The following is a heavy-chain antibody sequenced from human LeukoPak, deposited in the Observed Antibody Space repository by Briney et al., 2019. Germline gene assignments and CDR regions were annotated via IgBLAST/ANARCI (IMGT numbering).Heavy chain of an antibody. D-gene: IGHD3-10*01. J-gene: IGHJ6*03. Sequence: ASVKVSCKASGGTFSSYAISWVRQAPGQGLEWMGGIIPIFGTANYAQKFQGRVTITADKSTSTAYMELSSLRSEDTAVYYCARDRTSITMVRGVILPNYYYYYMDVWGKGTTVTISS. CDR3: ARDRTSITMVRGVILPNYYYYYMDV. V-gene: IGHV1-69*06. CDR1: GGTFSSYA. CDR2: IIPIFGTA.